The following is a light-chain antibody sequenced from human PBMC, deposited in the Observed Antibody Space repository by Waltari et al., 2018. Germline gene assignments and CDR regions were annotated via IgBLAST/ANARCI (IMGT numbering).Light chain of an antibody. J-gene: IGLJ3*02. CDR3: CSYANAKWV. CDR2: GVY. V-gene: IGLV2-11*01. Sequence: QSVLTQPRSVSGSPGQSVAISCIGTSSDVGAYDYVSWYQQYPGKAPKVMIYGVYKRPSGVPVRFSGSKSGNTASLTISGLQAEDEADYYCCSYANAKWVFGGGTRLTVL. CDR1: SSDVGAYDY.